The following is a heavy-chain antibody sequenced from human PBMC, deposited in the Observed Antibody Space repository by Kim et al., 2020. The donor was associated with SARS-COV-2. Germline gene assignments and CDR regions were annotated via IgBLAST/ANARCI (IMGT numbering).Heavy chain of an antibody. J-gene: IGHJ4*02. CDR2: ISSSSSYI. CDR1: GFTFSSYS. V-gene: IGHV3-21*01. Sequence: GGSLRLSCAASGFTFSSYSMNWVRQAPGKGLEWVSSISSSSSYIYYADSVKGRFTISRDNAKNSLYLQMNSLRAEDTAVYYCARSPPYYDYVWGSYRTFDYWGQGTLVTVSS. D-gene: IGHD3-16*02. CDR3: ARSPPYYDYVWGSYRTFDY.